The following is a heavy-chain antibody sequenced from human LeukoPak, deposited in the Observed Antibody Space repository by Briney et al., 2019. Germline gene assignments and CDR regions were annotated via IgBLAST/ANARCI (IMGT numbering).Heavy chain of an antibody. J-gene: IGHJ5*02. Sequence: GGSLRLSCEASGFIFSTYGMSWVRQAPGKGFEWVSSITGIGLHTYYADSVKGRFTISRDNSKNTVYLQMNSLQAEDTAVYYCAKAMWGPLTWGQGTLVTVSS. CDR3: AKAMWGPLT. CDR2: ITGIGLHT. CDR1: GFIFSTYG. V-gene: IGHV3-23*01. D-gene: IGHD1-26*01.